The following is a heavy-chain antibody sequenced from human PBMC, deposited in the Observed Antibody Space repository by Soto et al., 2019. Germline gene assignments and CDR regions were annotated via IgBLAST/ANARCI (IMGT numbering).Heavy chain of an antibody. CDR1: GFSLSTGRLG. V-gene: IGHV2-26*01. J-gene: IGHJ6*02. CDR2: IFSDDEI. CDR3: VRVNADAYQFYYSIDV. D-gene: IGHD2-2*01. Sequence: QVTLKESGPVLVKPTETLTLTCAVSGFSLSTGRLGGSGVRQPPGKALEWLAHIFSDDEISYSTSLQSRLTVSKDTSGRQVVLSMTNVDPVDTGRYYCVRVNADAYQFYYSIDVWGQGTTVTVSS.